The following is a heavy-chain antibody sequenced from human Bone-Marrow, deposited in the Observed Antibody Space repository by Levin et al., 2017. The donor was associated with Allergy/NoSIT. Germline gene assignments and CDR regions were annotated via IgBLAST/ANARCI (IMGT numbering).Heavy chain of an antibody. CDR1: GGSFSGYY. CDR3: ARGHIVVVTAILGGAAFDS. J-gene: IGHJ3*02. Sequence: SETLSLTCAVYGGSFSGYYWSWIRQPPGKGLEWIGEINHSGSTNYNPSLKSRVTISVDTSKNQFSLKLSSVTAADTAVYYCARGHIVVVTAILGGAAFDSWGQGTMVTVSS. D-gene: IGHD2-21*02. V-gene: IGHV4-34*01. CDR2: INHSGST.